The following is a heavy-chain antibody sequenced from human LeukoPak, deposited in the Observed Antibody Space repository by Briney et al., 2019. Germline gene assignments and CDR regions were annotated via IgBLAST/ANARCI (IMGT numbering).Heavy chain of an antibody. Sequence: GGSLRLSCAASGFTFSSYWMSWVRQAPGKGLEWVANINQDGREKYYVDSVKGRFTISRDNGRSSLFLQMNSLRVEDTAVYYCARDRHGDTGDWSFDLWGRGTLVTVSS. V-gene: IGHV3-7*01. CDR2: INQDGREK. D-gene: IGHD4-17*01. J-gene: IGHJ2*01. CDR3: ARDRHGDTGDWSFDL. CDR1: GFTFSSYW.